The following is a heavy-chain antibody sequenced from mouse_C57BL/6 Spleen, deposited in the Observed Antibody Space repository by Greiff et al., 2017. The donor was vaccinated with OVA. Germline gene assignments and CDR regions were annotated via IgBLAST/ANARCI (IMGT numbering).Heavy chain of an antibody. CDR1: GYTFTDYN. Sequence: VQLKESGPELVKPGASVKIPCKASGYTFTDYNMDWVKQSHGKSLEWIGDINPNNGGTIYNQKFKGKATLTVDKSSSTAYMELRSLTSEDTAVYYCAREEGGSSYVRAMDYWGQGTSVTVSS. V-gene: IGHV1-18*01. D-gene: IGHD1-1*01. CDR2: INPNNGGT. CDR3: AREEGGSSYVRAMDY. J-gene: IGHJ4*01.